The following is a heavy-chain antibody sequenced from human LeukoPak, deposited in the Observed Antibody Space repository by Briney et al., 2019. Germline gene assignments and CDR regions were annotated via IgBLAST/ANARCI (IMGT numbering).Heavy chain of an antibody. Sequence: GGSLRLSCAASGFTFSSYGMHWVRQAPGKGLEWVAVIWYDGSNKYYADSVKGRFTISRDNSKNTLHLQMNSLRAEDTAVYYCARGTSGSYQGRVDYWGQGTLVTVSS. CDR3: ARGTSGSYQGRVDY. J-gene: IGHJ4*02. CDR2: IWYDGSNK. CDR1: GFTFSSYG. D-gene: IGHD1-26*01. V-gene: IGHV3-33*08.